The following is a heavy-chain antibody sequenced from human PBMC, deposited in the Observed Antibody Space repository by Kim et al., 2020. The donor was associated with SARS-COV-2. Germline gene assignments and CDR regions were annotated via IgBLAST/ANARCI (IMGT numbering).Heavy chain of an antibody. Sequence: SETLSLTCTVSGGSISTYYWNWIRQPPGKGLEWIGYIYYSGRTKYNPSLKSRVTISVDTSKNQFSLKLTSVTAADTAVYYCARIGQRGAQQSDYWGQGIL. CDR1: GGSISTYY. D-gene: IGHD2-2*01. V-gene: IGHV4-59*01. CDR2: IYYSGRT. CDR3: ARIGQRGAQQSDY. J-gene: IGHJ4*02.